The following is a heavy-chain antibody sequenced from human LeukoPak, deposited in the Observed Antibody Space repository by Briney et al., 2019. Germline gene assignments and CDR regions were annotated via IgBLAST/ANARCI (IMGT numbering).Heavy chain of an antibody. V-gene: IGHV3-11*01. Sequence: GGSLRLSCAASGFTLSDYYMSWIRQAPGKGLEWVSYISTSGTTIYYVDSVRGRFTISRDNAKNSLYLQMNSLRAEDTAVYYCARVRNYYDSGSPYFDYWGQGTLVTVSS. D-gene: IGHD3-10*01. CDR2: ISTSGTTI. J-gene: IGHJ4*02. CDR1: GFTLSDYY. CDR3: ARVRNYYDSGSPYFDY.